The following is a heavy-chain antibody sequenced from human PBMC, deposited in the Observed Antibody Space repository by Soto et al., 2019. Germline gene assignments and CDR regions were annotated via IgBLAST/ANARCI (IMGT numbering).Heavy chain of an antibody. J-gene: IGHJ1*01. V-gene: IGHV3-74*03. D-gene: IGHD3-10*02. CDR3: YASIVVYVHS. CDR2: SSPDGST. Sequence: GGSLRLSSAASGFSRRSQWMPWIRQTPGKGLEWVSRSSPDGSTLYADSVKGRFTISRDNAKNTVYLQMNSLRVEDTAMYYWYASIVVYVHSWGHGPLVTV. CDR1: GFSRRSQW.